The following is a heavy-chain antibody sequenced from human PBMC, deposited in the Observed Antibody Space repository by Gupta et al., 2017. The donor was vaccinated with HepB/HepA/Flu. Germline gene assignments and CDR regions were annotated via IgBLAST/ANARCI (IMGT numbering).Heavy chain of an antibody. V-gene: IGHV3-11*01. D-gene: IGHD2-15*01. Sequence: QVQVVESGGGLVQPGGSLRLSCAASGFTFSDYFMSWIRQAPGQGLEWISYIESGGTIYYAASVKGRFTISRDNAKNSLYLQMNSLRAEDTAVYNCARGPRVVLGCNSYYYGVDVWGQVTTVTVSS. CDR1: GFTFSDYF. CDR2: IESGGTI. J-gene: IGHJ6*02. CDR3: ARGPRVVLGCNSYYYGVDV.